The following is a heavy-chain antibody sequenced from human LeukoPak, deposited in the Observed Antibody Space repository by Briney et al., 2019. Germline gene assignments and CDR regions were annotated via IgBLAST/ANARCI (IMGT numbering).Heavy chain of an antibody. D-gene: IGHD2-21*02. V-gene: IGHV4-38-2*02. CDR1: GYSISSGYY. J-gene: IGHJ5*02. CDR3: ASVVTATRAVDP. Sequence: SETLSLTCTVSGYSISSGYYWGWIRQPPGKGLERIGSIYHSGSTYCNPSLKSRVTISVDTSKNQFSLKLSSVTAADTAVYYCASVVTATRAVDPWGQGTLVTVSS. CDR2: IYHSGST.